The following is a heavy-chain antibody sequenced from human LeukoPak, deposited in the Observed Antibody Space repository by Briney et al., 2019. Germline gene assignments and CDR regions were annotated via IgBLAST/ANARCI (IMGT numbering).Heavy chain of an antibody. CDR2: INHSGST. V-gene: IGHV4-34*01. Sequence: SETLSLTCAVYGGSFSGYYWSWIRQPPGKGLEWIGEINHSGSTNYNPSLKSRVTISVDTSRNQFSLKLSSVTAADTAVYYCARGRVYWGQGTLVTVSS. J-gene: IGHJ4*02. CDR3: ARGRVY. CDR1: GGSFSGYY.